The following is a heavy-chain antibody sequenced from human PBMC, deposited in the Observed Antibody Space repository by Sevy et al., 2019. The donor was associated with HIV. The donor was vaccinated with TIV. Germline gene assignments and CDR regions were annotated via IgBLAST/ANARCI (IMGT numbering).Heavy chain of an antibody. Sequence: GSLRLSCAASGFSFSAYGMHWVRQAPGKGLEWVTFIRYDGSTRYYADSVKGRFTISRDNLRSTLYLEMNSLRAEDTAVYYCAKGLGMVQGALLSDDTWGQGTMVTVSS. CDR3: AKGLGMVQGALLSDDT. D-gene: IGHD3-10*01. CDR2: IRYDGSTR. J-gene: IGHJ3*02. CDR1: GFSFSAYG. V-gene: IGHV3-30*02.